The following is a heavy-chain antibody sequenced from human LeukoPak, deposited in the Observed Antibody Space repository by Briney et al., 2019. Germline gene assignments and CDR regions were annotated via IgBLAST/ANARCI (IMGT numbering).Heavy chain of an antibody. Sequence: PGGSLRLSCAASGFTFSNYAMHWVRQAPGKGLEWVAVISFHGSNENYADSVKGRFTISRDNSKNTLYLQMSSLRAEDTAVYYCAKARPIFGLVIHADYYYGMDVWGQGTTVTVSS. J-gene: IGHJ6*02. V-gene: IGHV3-30*18. CDR1: GFTFSNYA. D-gene: IGHD3/OR15-3a*01. CDR2: ISFHGSNE. CDR3: AKARPIFGLVIHADYYYGMDV.